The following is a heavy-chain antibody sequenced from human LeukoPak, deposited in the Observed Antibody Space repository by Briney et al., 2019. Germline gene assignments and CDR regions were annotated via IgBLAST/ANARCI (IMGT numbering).Heavy chain of an antibody. V-gene: IGHV3-30*02. CDR1: GFSFSSYG. Sequence: GGSLRLSCAASGFSFSSYGMHWVRQAPGKGLEWVAFIRSDGSIEYYADSVKGRFTISRDNPKNMLYLQMNSLRAEDAALYYCAKDQPEAYFDYWGQGTLVTVSS. CDR3: AKDQPEAYFDY. D-gene: IGHD1-14*01. J-gene: IGHJ4*02. CDR2: IRSDGSIE.